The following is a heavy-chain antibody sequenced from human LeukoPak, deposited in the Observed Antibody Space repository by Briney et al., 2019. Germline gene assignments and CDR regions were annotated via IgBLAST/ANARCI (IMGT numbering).Heavy chain of an antibody. V-gene: IGHV4-31*03. CDR1: GGSISSGGYY. CDR2: IYYTGST. CDR3: ARAPENYSGSFDP. Sequence: SQTLSLTCTVSGGSISSGGYYWSWIRQHPRKGLEWIGYIYYTGSTYYNPPLKSRVTISLDTSRNQFSLKLSSVTAADTAVYYCARAPENYSGSFDPWGQGTLVTVSS. J-gene: IGHJ5*02. D-gene: IGHD6-19*01.